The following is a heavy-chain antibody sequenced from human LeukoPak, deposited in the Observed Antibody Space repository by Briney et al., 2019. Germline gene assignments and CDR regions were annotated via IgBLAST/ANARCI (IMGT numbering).Heavy chain of an antibody. CDR3: AKSEDDSSGYSFY. CDR2: ISSSSSYI. Sequence: PGGSLRLSCAASGFTFSSYSMTWVRQAPGKGLEWVSSISSSSSYIYYADSVKGRFTISRDNSKNTLYLQMNSLRAEDTAVYYCAKSEDDSSGYSFYWGQGTLVTVSS. J-gene: IGHJ4*02. V-gene: IGHV3-21*04. CDR1: GFTFSSYS. D-gene: IGHD3-22*01.